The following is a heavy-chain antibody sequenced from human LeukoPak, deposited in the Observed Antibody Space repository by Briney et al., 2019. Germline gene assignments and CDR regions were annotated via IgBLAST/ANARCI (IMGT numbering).Heavy chain of an antibody. CDR3: ARAPSGSEDY. V-gene: IGHV4-31*03. Sequence: SETLSLTCTVSGVSISSSHYSWSWIRQHPGKGLEWIGYIYYSGSTYYNPSLKSRVTISVDTSKNQFSLKLSSVTAADTAVYYCARAPSGSEDYWGQGTLVTVSS. J-gene: IGHJ4*02. D-gene: IGHD3-10*01. CDR1: GVSISSSHYS. CDR2: IYYSGST.